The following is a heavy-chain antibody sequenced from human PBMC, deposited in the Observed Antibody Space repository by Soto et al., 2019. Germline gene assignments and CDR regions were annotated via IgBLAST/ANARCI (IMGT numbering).Heavy chain of an antibody. D-gene: IGHD4-17*01. J-gene: IGHJ4*02. CDR2: ISSGTTTI. Sequence: HPGGSLRLSCAASGFTFSSYSMNWVRQAPGKGLEWVSYISSGTTTIYYAESVKGRFTISRDNAKNSLYLQMNSLRDEDTAVYYCARDHYGDYIFDYWGQGTLVTVSS. CDR3: ARDHYGDYIFDY. V-gene: IGHV3-48*02. CDR1: GFTFSSYS.